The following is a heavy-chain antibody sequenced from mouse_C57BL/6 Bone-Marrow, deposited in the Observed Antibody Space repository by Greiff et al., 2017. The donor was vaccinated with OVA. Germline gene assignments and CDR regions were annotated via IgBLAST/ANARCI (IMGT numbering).Heavy chain of an antibody. CDR1: GYTFTSSC. CDR3: ARLGPFAY. J-gene: IGHJ3*01. CDR2: IYPRSGNT. D-gene: IGHD4-1*01. Sequence: QVQLQQSGAELARPGASVKLSCQASGYTFTSSCISWVKQRTGQGLEWIGEIYPRSGNTYYNEKFKGKATLTADKSSSTAYMELRSLTSEDSAVYFCARLGPFAYWGQGTLVTVSA. V-gene: IGHV1-81*01.